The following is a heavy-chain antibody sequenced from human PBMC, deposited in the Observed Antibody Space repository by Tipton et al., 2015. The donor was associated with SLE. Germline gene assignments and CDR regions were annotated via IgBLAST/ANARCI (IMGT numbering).Heavy chain of an antibody. V-gene: IGHV3-7*01. Sequence: SLRLSCAASGFSFSSYWMTWVRQAPGKGLEWVANIKQDGSEKYYVDSVKGRFTISRDNAKNSLYLQMNNLRAEDTAVYYCARDNPTYGGDFLNYFDPWGQRTLVTVSS. CDR2: IKQDGSEK. CDR1: GFSFSSYW. CDR3: ARDNPTYGGDFLNYFDP. J-gene: IGHJ5*02. D-gene: IGHD2-21*02.